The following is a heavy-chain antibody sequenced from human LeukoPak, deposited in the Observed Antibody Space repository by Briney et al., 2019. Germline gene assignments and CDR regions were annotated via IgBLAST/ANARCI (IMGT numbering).Heavy chain of an antibody. V-gene: IGHV1-69*06. J-gene: IGHJ4*02. Sequence: GSSVKVSCKASGGTFSSYAIIWVRQAPGHGLEWMGGIIPIFGTADYAQKFQGRITITADKSTSTAYMELSSLRSEDTAVYYCAREAVAGTYSFDYWGQGTLVTVSS. CDR2: IIPIFGTA. CDR1: GGTFSSYA. CDR3: AREAVAGTYSFDY. D-gene: IGHD6-19*01.